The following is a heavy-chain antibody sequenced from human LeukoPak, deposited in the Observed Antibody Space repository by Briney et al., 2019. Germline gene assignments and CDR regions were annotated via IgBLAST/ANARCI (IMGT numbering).Heavy chain of an antibody. V-gene: IGHV4-59*01. Sequence: SETLSLTCTVSGGSISSYYWSWIRQPPGKGLEWIGYIYYSGSTNYNPSLKSRVTISVDTSKNQFSLKLSSVTAADTAVYYCAREKIGTGTILRNDYYYMDVWGKGTTVTVSS. CDR3: AREKIGTGTILRNDYYYMDV. CDR1: GGSISSYY. D-gene: IGHD1-1*01. J-gene: IGHJ6*03. CDR2: IYYSGST.